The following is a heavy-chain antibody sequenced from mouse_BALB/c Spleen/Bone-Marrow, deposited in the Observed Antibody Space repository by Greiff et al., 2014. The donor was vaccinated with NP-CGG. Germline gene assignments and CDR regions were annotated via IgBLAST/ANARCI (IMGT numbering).Heavy chain of an antibody. CDR1: GFTFSSYG. Sequence: EVQLVESGGGLVQPGGSLKLSCVASGFTFSSYGMSWVRPTSDKRLELGATINNNGGSTYYPDSVKGQFTISRDNAKNTLYLQMSSLKSEDAAMYYCARVYGWYFDVWGAGTTVTVSS. V-gene: IGHV5-6-3*01. CDR2: INNNGGST. J-gene: IGHJ1*01. CDR3: ARVYGWYFDV. D-gene: IGHD1-1*01.